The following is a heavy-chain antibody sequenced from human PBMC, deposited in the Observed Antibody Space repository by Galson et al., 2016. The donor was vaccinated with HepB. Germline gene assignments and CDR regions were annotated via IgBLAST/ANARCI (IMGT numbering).Heavy chain of an antibody. J-gene: IGHJ6*02. D-gene: IGHD1-26*01. CDR2: IWYDGSRK. Sequence: LRLSCAASGFTFSSYWMHWVRQAPGKGLEWVAVIWYDGSRKYYGDSVKGRFTISRDDSKDMLYLQMNSLRADDTAVYYCARDSGKYGIDVWGQGTTVTVSS. CDR3: ARDSGKYGIDV. CDR1: GFTFSSYW. V-gene: IGHV3-33*08.